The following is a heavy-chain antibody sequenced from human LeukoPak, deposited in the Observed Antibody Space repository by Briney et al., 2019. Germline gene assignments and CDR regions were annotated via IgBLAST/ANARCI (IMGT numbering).Heavy chain of an antibody. Sequence: ASVKVSCKVSAYTHTELSMHWVRQAPGKGLEWMGGFDPEDGETIYAQKFQGRVTMTEDTSTDTAYMELSSLRSEDTAVYYCATDSLRNDAFDIWGQGTMVTVSS. CDR2: FDPEDGET. D-gene: IGHD4-17*01. J-gene: IGHJ3*02. CDR1: AYTHTELS. CDR3: ATDSLRNDAFDI. V-gene: IGHV1-24*01.